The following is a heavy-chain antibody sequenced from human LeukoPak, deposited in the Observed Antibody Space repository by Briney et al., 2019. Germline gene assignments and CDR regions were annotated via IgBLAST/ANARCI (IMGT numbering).Heavy chain of an antibody. V-gene: IGHV3-30*04. CDR1: RFTSSTYA. Sequence: GRSLRLSCAASRFTSSTYAMHWVRQSPGKGLEWVAVISYDGTNKKHADSVKGRFTISRDNSKNTLYLQMNSLRAEDTAVYYCTRGPGYHDSSYLDYWGQGTLVTVSS. CDR2: ISYDGTNK. D-gene: IGHD3-22*01. CDR3: TRGPGYHDSSYLDY. J-gene: IGHJ4*02.